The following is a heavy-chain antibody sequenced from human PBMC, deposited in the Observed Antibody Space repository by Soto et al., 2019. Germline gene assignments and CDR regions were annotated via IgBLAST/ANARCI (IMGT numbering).Heavy chain of an antibody. CDR2: INPKSGDT. CDR3: ARLATGTPPYYYDY. Sequence: QVQLVQSGAEVKKPGASVKVSCKASGYTFTGFYMHWVRQAPGQGLEWMGWINPKSGDTVHAQKFQGRITMTRDTPTSTFYLELSSLTSEDTAVYYCARLATGTPPYYYDYWGQGTLATVSS. J-gene: IGHJ4*02. V-gene: IGHV1-2*02. CDR1: GYTFTGFY.